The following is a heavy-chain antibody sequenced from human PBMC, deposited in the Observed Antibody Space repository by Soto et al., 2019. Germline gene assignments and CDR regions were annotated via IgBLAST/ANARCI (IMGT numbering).Heavy chain of an antibody. D-gene: IGHD1-26*01. J-gene: IGHJ4*02. Sequence: SETLSLTCAVYGGSFSAYYWSWIRQPPGKGLEWIGEIHHSGDTNYIPSLKSRVSISVDTAKNQFSLNLRSVTAADSAVYYCARSGELLLRHYCDYWGQGTLVTVS. CDR1: GGSFSAYY. CDR3: ARSGELLLRHYCDY. CDR2: IHHSGDT. V-gene: IGHV4-34*01.